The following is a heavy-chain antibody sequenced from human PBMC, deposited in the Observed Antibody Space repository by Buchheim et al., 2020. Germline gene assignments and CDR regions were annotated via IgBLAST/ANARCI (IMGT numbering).Heavy chain of an antibody. Sequence: QVQLVDSGGGVVQPGRSLRLSCAASGFNFSNYAMNWVRQAPGKGLEWVAIISYDGSNTYYADSLKGRFSTSRDNSKNTLYLQMNSLRTEDTAVYYCARNNWNDYWGQGTL. CDR2: ISYDGSNT. D-gene: IGHD1-20*01. CDR3: ARNNWNDY. V-gene: IGHV3-30*04. CDR1: GFNFSNYA. J-gene: IGHJ4*02.